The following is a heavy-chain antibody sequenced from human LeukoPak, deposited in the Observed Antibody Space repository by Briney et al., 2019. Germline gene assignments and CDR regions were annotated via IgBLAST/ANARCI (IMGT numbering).Heavy chain of an antibody. CDR1: GFTFSSYA. CDR2: INQDGSEK. J-gene: IGHJ4*02. V-gene: IGHV3-7*01. CDR3: ARDKDVGATLLDY. D-gene: IGHD1-26*01. Sequence: HPGGSLRLSCGASGFTFSSYAMYWVRQAPGKGLEWVANINQDGSEKYSVDSVKGRFTISRDNAKNSLYLHMNSLRAEDTAVYYCARDKDVGATLLDYWGQGTLVTVSS.